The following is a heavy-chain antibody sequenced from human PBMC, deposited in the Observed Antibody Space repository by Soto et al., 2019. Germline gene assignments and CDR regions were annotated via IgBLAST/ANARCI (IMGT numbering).Heavy chain of an antibody. CDR3: EKPSVCSSINCYDGMDV. CDR2: ISRRGSIK. D-gene: IGHD2-2*01. V-gene: IGHV3-23*01. J-gene: IGHJ6*02. CDR1: GFTFSNYA. Sequence: GGSLRLSCAASGFTFSNYAMSWVRQAPGKGLEWVSTISRRGSIKHYADSVKGRFTISRDNSKNTLYLQMNSLRAEDTSVYYCEKPSVCSSINCYDGMDVWGQGTTVTVSS.